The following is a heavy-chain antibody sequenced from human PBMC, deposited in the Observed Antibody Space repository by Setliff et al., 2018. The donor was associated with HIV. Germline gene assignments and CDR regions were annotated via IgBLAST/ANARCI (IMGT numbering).Heavy chain of an antibody. V-gene: IGHV4-59*01. CDR1: GGSISSYY. D-gene: IGHD3-22*01. CDR2: IFYSGST. Sequence: SEALSLTCTVSGGSISSYYWSWIRQPPGKGLEWIGYIFYSGSTNYNPSLKSRVTISVDTSKSQFSLKLSSVTAADTAVYYCARDNYYDSSGIDYWGQGTLVTVSS. CDR3: ARDNYYDSSGIDY. J-gene: IGHJ4*02.